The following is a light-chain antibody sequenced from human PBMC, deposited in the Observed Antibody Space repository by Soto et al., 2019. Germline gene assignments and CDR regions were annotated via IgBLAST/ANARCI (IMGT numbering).Light chain of an antibody. CDR3: QQSYSILFT. CDR1: QSISSY. CDR2: AAS. Sequence: DIQMTQSPSSLSASVGDRVTITCRASQSISSYLNWYQQKPGKAPKLLIYAASSLQSGVPSRFSGSGPWTDFTLNISSLQPEDFSTYYCQQSYSILFTFGPGTKVDIK. V-gene: IGKV1-39*01. J-gene: IGKJ3*01.